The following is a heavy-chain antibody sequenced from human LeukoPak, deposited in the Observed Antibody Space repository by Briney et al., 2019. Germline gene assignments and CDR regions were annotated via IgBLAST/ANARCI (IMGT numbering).Heavy chain of an antibody. J-gene: IGHJ4*02. Sequence: PSETLSLTCAVYGGSFSGYYWSWIRQPPGKGLEWIGEINHSGSTNYNPSLKSRVTISVDTSKNQFSLKLSSVTAADTAVYYCAGSYSGYDLKWGPGTLVTVSS. CDR1: GGSFSGYY. V-gene: IGHV4-34*01. CDR2: INHSGST. CDR3: AGSYSGYDLK. D-gene: IGHD5-12*01.